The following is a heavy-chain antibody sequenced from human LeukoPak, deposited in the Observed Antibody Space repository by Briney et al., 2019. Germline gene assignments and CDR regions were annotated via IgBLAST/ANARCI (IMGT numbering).Heavy chain of an antibody. CDR2: IKSDGSSI. J-gene: IGHJ4*02. Sequence: GGSLRLACAASGFTFSTYWMHWVRQAPGKGLVWVSRIKSDGSSILYADSVRGRFTISRDNAKNTLYLQMNSLRAEDTAVYYCARDLDYGGRSNFDHWGQGTLVTVSS. CDR1: GFTFSTYW. CDR3: ARDLDYGGRSNFDH. V-gene: IGHV3-74*03. D-gene: IGHD4-23*01.